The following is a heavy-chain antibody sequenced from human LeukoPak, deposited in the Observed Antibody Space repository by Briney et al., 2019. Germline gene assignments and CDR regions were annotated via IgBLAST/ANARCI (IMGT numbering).Heavy chain of an antibody. D-gene: IGHD4-11*01. CDR3: ERVVTWFES. Sequence: PGGSLRLSCVASGFTFSNYWMHWVRQAPGKGLVWVSRINSDGSDTSYADSVKVRFTISRDNAKNTLYLQMNSLRVEDTAVYYCERVVTWFESWGQGTLVTVSS. V-gene: IGHV3-74*01. CDR1: GFTFSNYW. CDR2: INSDGSDT. J-gene: IGHJ5*01.